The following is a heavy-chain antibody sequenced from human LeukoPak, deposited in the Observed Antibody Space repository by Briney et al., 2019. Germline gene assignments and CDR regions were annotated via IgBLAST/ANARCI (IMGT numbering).Heavy chain of an antibody. CDR1: GFTFSSYS. Sequence: GGSLRLSCAASGFTFSSYSMNWVRQAPGKGLEWVSSISSSSSYIYYADSVKGRFTISRDNAKNSLYLQMKSLRAEDTAVYHCAKVGLLGNCISPYCYIDYWGQGTLVIVSS. CDR2: ISSSSSYI. J-gene: IGHJ4*02. V-gene: IGHV3-21*04. D-gene: IGHD2-2*02. CDR3: AKVGLLGNCISPYCYIDY.